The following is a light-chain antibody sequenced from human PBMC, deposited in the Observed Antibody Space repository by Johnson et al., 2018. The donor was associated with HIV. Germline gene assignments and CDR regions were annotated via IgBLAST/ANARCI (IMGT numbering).Light chain of an antibody. CDR1: SSNIGNNY. J-gene: IGLJ1*01. CDR3: GTWDSRLRAGHV. CDR2: ENN. Sequence: QSVLTQPPSVSAAPGQKVTISCSGSSSNIGNNYVSWYQQLPGTAPKLLIYENNKRPSGIPDRISGSKSGTSATLGIPGLQTGDEADDYCGTWDSRLRAGHVFETGTKVTV. V-gene: IGLV1-51*02.